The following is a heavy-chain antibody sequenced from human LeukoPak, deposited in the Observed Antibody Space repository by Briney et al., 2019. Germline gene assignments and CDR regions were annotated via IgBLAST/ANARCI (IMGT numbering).Heavy chain of an antibody. Sequence: PGGSLRLSCAASGFTFSSYAMSWVRQAPGKGLEWVSAISGSGGSTYYADSVKGRFTISRDNSKNTLYLQMNSLRGEDTAVYYCAKKGASYYYDSSGYNWGQGTLVTVSS. CDR3: AKKGASYYYDSSGYN. CDR1: GFTFSSYA. V-gene: IGHV3-23*01. CDR2: ISGSGGST. D-gene: IGHD3-22*01. J-gene: IGHJ4*02.